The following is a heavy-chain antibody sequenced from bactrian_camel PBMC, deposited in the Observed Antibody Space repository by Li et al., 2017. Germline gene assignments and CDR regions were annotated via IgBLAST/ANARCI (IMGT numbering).Heavy chain of an antibody. J-gene: IGHJ4*01. CDR1: GYWGTHA. Sequence: HVQLVESGGGSVQPGGSLRISCVESGYWGTHARARFRQAPGKEREGVAAIHTAGSSTYYGDAVKGRFTISLDNAKNTSYLQMDKVKPEDTATYYCAADDPRFSGTWCSPVQTFNYLLKGQGTQVTV. CDR2: IHTAGSST. V-gene: IGHV3S54*01. D-gene: IGHD2*01.